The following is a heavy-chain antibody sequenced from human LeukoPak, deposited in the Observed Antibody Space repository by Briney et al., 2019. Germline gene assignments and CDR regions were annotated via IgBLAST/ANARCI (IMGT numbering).Heavy chain of an antibody. Sequence: GGSLRLSCVASGFTFSSYAMHWARQAPGKGLEWVAVISYDASNEYYADSVKGRFTISRDNSKNTLYLQMNSLRTEDTAVYFCARESRDSSSWYQEVDWFDPWGQGTLVTVSS. V-gene: IGHV3-30-3*01. CDR2: ISYDASNE. CDR1: GFTFSSYA. D-gene: IGHD6-13*01. CDR3: ARESRDSSSWYQEVDWFDP. J-gene: IGHJ5*02.